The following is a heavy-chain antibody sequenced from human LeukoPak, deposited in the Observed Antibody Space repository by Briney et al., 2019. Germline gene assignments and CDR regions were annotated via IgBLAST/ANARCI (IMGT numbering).Heavy chain of an antibody. D-gene: IGHD4-17*01. CDR2: ISYIGST. J-gene: IGHJ3*02. CDR3: ARDLVTVTKGFDI. CDR1: DDSFSSHY. V-gene: IGHV4-59*11. Sequence: SETLSLTCAVSDDSFSSHYWSWTRQPPGKGLEWIGYISYIGSTNYNPSLKSRVTISIDTSKNQFSLQLTSVTAADTAVYYCARDLVTVTKGFDIWGQGTMVSVSS.